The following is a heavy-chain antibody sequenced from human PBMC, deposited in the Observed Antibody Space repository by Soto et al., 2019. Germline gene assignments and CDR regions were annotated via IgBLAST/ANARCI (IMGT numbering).Heavy chain of an antibody. D-gene: IGHD2-2*03. CDR2: INHSGST. CDR3: ARLGIVVVPAAIGFHYYYYMDV. CDR1: GWSFSGYY. Sequence: SETLSLTCVFYGWSFSGYYWSWIRQPPGQGLEWIGEINHSGSTNYSPSLKSRVTISVDTSKNQFSLKLSSVTAADTAVYYCARLGIVVVPAAIGFHYYYYMDVWGKGTTVTVSS. V-gene: IGHV4-34*01. J-gene: IGHJ6*03.